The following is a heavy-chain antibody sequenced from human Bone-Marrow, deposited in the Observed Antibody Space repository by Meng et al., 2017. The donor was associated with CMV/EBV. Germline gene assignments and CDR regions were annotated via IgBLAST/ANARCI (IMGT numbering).Heavy chain of an antibody. V-gene: IGHV1-2*02. J-gene: IGHJ4*02. CDR1: GYTFTGYY. Sequence: ASVKVSCKASGYTFTGYYMHWVRQAPGQGLEWMGWINPSSGGTNNAQKFQGRVTMTRDTSISTAYMELSRLRSDDTAVYYCARLPHVLRFLEWLPSRGYYFDYWGQGTRVTVSS. CDR2: INPSSGGT. D-gene: IGHD3-3*01. CDR3: ARLPHVLRFLEWLPSRGYYFDY.